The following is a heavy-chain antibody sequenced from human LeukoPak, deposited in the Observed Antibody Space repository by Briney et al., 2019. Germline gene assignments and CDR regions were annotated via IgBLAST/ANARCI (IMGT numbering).Heavy chain of an antibody. Sequence: PGGSLRLSCGASGFIFSTHWMSWVRQAPGKGLEWVANINQDGSETYYVDSVKGRFTISRDNAQKSLHLQMNSLRGEDTAVYHCARDGVAPGIYFDYWGQGTLVTVSS. V-gene: IGHV3-7*01. D-gene: IGHD2-15*01. CDR1: GFIFSTHW. J-gene: IGHJ4*02. CDR3: ARDGVAPGIYFDY. CDR2: INQDGSET.